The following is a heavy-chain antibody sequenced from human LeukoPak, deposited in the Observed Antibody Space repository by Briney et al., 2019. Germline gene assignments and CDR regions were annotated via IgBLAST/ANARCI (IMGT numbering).Heavy chain of an antibody. CDR3: ARENHIEGDLDY. V-gene: IGHV4-4*07. CDR1: GGSISSYY. J-gene: IGHJ4*02. Sequence: SETLSLTCTVSGGSISSYYWSWIRQPAGKGLEWIGRIYTSGSTNYNPSFKSRVTMSVDTSKNQFSLKLSSVTAADTAVYYCARENHIEGDLDYWGQGTLVTVSS. D-gene: IGHD1-14*01. CDR2: IYTSGST.